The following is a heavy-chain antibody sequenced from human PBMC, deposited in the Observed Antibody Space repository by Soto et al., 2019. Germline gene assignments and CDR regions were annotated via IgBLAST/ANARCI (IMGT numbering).Heavy chain of an antibody. CDR3: AFGHEAYYYYYMDV. V-gene: IGHV3-23*01. CDR1: VLTFSSYG. D-gene: IGHD3-10*01. J-gene: IGHJ6*03. Sequence: PGGSLRLSCAASVLTFSSYGMHWVRQAPGKGLEWVSAISGGGSSTYYADSVKGRFTISRDNSKNTLYLQMNSLRAEDTAVYYCAFGHEAYYYYYMDVWGKGTTVTVSS. CDR2: ISGGGSST.